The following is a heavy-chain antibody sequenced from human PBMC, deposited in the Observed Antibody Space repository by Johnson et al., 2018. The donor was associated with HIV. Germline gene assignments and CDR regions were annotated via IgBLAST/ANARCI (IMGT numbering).Heavy chain of an antibody. CDR2: ISWNSGSI. CDR3: AKDRVGDYDAFDI. D-gene: IGHD4-17*01. CDR1: GFTFDDYA. J-gene: IGHJ3*02. V-gene: IGHV3-9*01. Sequence: EVQLVESGGGLVQPGRSLRLSCAASGFTFDDYAMHWVRQAPGKGLEWVSGISWNSGSIGYADSVKGRFTISRDNAKNSLYLQMNSLRAEDTALYYCAKDRVGDYDAFDIWGQGTMVTVSS.